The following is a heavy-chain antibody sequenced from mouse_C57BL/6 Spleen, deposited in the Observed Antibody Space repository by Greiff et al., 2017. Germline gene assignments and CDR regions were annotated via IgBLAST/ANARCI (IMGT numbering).Heavy chain of an antibody. CDR3: AKNGAGTGYFDY. Sequence: VMLVESGPGLVQPSQSLPITCTVSGFSLTSYGVHWVRQSPGRGLEWLGVIWGGGSTDYNAAFMSRLSSTKDNSKSQVFFKKNSLQADDTAIYCCAKNGAGTGYFDYWRQGNTLTVSS. CDR2: IWGGGST. CDR1: GFSLTSYG. D-gene: IGHD4-1*01. V-gene: IGHV2-5*01. J-gene: IGHJ2*01.